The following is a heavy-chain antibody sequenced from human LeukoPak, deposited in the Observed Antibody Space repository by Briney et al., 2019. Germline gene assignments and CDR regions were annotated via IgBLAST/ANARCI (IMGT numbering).Heavy chain of an antibody. J-gene: IGHJ4*01. CDR2: ISYDGSNK. CDR3: AKDIWDY. Sequence: GGSLRLSCAASGFTFSSYGMHWVRQAPGKGLEWVAVISYDGSNKYYADSVKGRFTISRDNSKNTLYLQMNSLRAEDTAVYYCAKDIWDYWGQEPWSPSPQ. CDR1: GFTFSSYG. V-gene: IGHV3-30*18.